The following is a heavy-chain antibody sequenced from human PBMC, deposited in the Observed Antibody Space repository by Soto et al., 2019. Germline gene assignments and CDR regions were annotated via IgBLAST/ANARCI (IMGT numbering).Heavy chain of an antibody. D-gene: IGHD3-10*01. CDR2: ISGSASST. V-gene: IGHV3-23*01. CDR3: ERERGIGYLDS. Sequence: GWSLRLSCVASGFTFSSYAMSGVRQAPGKGLEWVSGISGSASSTYYADSVKGRFTISRDTSKSTLYLQMNSLRAEDTAVYYCERERGIGYLDSWGQGRTGTVSA. CDR1: GFTFSSYA. J-gene: IGHJ4*02.